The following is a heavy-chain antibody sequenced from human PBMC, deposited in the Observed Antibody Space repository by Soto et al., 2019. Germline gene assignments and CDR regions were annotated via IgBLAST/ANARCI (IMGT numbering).Heavy chain of an antibody. CDR1: GFTFSDYY. D-gene: IGHD2-15*01. CDR2: ISSSSSYT. V-gene: IGHV3-11*06. CDR3: AREVWDIVVVVAATYYFDY. J-gene: IGHJ4*02. Sequence: QVQLVESGGGLVKPGGSLRLSCAASGFTFSDYYMSWIRQAPGKGLEWVSYISSSSSYTNYADSVKGRFTISRDNAKNSLYLQMNSLRAEDTAVYDCAREVWDIVVVVAATYYFDYWGQGTLVTVSS.